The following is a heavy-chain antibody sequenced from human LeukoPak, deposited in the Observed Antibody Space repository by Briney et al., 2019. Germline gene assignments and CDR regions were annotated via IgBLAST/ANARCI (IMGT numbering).Heavy chain of an antibody. CDR3: TRFNQEPYGMDV. D-gene: IGHD1-14*01. J-gene: IGHJ6*02. CDR2: IRSKVNSYAT. V-gene: IGHV3-73*01. Sequence: PGGSLKLSCAASGFMLSGSAMHWVRQASGKGLEWVGRIRSKVNSYATAYAASVEGRFTISRDDSQSTAYLQMNSLKTEDTAVYYCTRFNQEPYGMDVWGQGTTVTVSS. CDR1: GFMLSGSA.